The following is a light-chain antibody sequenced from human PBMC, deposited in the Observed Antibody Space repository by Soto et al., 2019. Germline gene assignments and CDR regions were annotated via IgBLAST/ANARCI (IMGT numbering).Light chain of an antibody. CDR2: NTN. Sequence: QSVLTQPPSASGTPGQRVTISCSGSSSNIGTNTVNWYQQLPGSAPQLLLYNTNQRPSWVPGRFSGSKSGTSASLAISGLQSEDEADYYCAAWDGSLNVVLFGGGTQLTVL. CDR3: AAWDGSLNVVL. J-gene: IGLJ2*01. CDR1: SSNIGTNT. V-gene: IGLV1-44*01.